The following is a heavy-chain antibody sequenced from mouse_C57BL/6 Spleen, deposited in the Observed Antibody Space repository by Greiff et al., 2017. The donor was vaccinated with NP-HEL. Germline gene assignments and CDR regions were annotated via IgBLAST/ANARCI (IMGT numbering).Heavy chain of an antibody. CDR2: IYPRDGST. J-gene: IGHJ1*03. CDR3: ARKPNYYGSSYEWYFDV. V-gene: IGHV1-78*01. Sequence: QVQLQQSDAELVKPGASVKISCKVSGYTFTDHTIHWMKQRPEQGLEWIGYIYPRDGSTKYNEKFKGKATLTADKSSSTAYMQLNSLTSEDSAVYCCARKPNYYGSSYEWYFDVWGTGTTVTVSS. D-gene: IGHD1-1*01. CDR1: GYTFTDHT.